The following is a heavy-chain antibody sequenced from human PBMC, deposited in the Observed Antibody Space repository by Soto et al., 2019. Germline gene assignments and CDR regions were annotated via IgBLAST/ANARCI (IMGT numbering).Heavy chain of an antibody. CDR1: GYTFTGYY. V-gene: IGHV1-2*04. CDR3: ARAHCCGDCYSGVDR. Sequence: QVQLVQSGAEVKKPGASMKVSCKASGYTFTGYYMHWVRQAPGQGLEWMGWINPNSGGTNYAQKFQGWVTMTRDTGISPAYMGLRRLRSDDPAVYYVARAHCCGDCYSGVDRWGQGTLGTVSP. J-gene: IGHJ5*02. CDR2: INPNSGGT. D-gene: IGHD2-21*02.